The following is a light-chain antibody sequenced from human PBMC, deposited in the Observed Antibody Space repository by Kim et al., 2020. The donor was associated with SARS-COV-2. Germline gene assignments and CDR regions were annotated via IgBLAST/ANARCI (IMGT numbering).Light chain of an antibody. V-gene: IGLV1-51*01. CDR1: SSNIENNY. Sequence: QSVLTQPPSVSAAPGQRVTISCTGSSSNIENNYVSWYQQLPGTAPKILIYDNDKRPSGIPDRFSASKSGTSATLGITGLQTGDEAEYSCGTWDGSLGAVVFGGGTQLTVL. CDR3: GTWDGSLGAVV. J-gene: IGLJ3*02. CDR2: DND.